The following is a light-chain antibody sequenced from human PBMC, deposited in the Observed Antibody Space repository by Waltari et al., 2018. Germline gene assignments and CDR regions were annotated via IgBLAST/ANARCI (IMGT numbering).Light chain of an antibody. V-gene: IGLV3-25*03. J-gene: IGLJ2*01. CDR1: ALPKQY. CDR2: KDT. CDR3: QSTDSSGTYVV. Sequence: SYELKQPPSVSVSPGQTARITCSGDALPKQYSFWYQQRSGQAPVVVIYKDTERPSGIPERFSGSSSGTRVTLTISGVQAEDEADYYCQSTDSSGTYVVFGGGTKLTVL.